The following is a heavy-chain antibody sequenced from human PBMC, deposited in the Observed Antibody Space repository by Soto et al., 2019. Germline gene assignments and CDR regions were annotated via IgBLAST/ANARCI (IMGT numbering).Heavy chain of an antibody. V-gene: IGHV4-4*07. D-gene: IGHD6-6*01. CDR1: GGSISSYY. Sequence: SETLSLTCTVSGGSISSYYWSWIRQPAGKGLEWIWRIYTSGSTNYNPSLKSRVTMSVDTSKNQFSLKLSSVTAADTAVYYCAREGSSSSNRPYDHWGQGTLVTVSS. CDR2: IYTSGST. J-gene: IGHJ4*02. CDR3: AREGSSSSNRPYDH.